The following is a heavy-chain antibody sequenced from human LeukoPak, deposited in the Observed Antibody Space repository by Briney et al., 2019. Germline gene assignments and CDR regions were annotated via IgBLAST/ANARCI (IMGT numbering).Heavy chain of an antibody. CDR1: GYTFSGSY. V-gene: IGHV7-4-1*02. CDR3: AGKIAWWALDI. Sequence: GASVKVSCKASGYTFSGSYIHWVRQAPGQGLEWMGWINTNTGNPTYAQGFTGRFVFSLDTSVSTAYLQISSLKAEDTAVYYCAGKIAWWALDIWGQGTMVTVSS. J-gene: IGHJ3*02. CDR2: INTNTGNP. D-gene: IGHD2-8*02.